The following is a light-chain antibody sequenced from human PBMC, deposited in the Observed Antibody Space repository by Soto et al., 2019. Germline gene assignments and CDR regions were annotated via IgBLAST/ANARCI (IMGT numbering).Light chain of an antibody. CDR2: LDSDGSH. Sequence: LVLTQSPSASASLGASVKLTCTLSSGHSSYAIAWHQQQPEKGPRYLMKLDSDGSHTKGDAIPDRFSGSSPGAERYLTISSLQSEDEADYYCQTWGTGIHVVFGGGTKLTVL. J-gene: IGLJ2*01. CDR1: SGHSSYA. CDR3: QTWGTGIHVV. V-gene: IGLV4-69*01.